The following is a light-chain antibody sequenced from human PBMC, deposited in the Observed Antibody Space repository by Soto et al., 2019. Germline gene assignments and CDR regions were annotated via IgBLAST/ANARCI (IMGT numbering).Light chain of an antibody. CDR3: QVWDSSTDHPGVV. CDR1: NVGSNR. J-gene: IGLJ2*01. Sequence: SYLLTQPPSMSVAPGQTARITCGGANVGSNRVHWYQQKPGQAPVLVVYDDSDRPSGIPERFSGSNSGNMATLSIRRVEAGDEADYYCQVWDSSTDHPGVVFGGGTKVTVL. CDR2: DDS. V-gene: IGLV3-21*02.